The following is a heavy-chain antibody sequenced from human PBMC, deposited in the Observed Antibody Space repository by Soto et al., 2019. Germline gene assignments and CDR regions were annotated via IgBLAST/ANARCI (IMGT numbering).Heavy chain of an antibody. J-gene: IGHJ3*01. Sequence: LRLSCAASGFTFSNYAVSWVRQAPGNGLECVSTIVGSRTYYSDSVKGRFTISRDNSQNTLYLQMNNLRADDTAVYYCAKDLRDWLRNAFDVWGQGTMVTVSS. D-gene: IGHD5-12*01. CDR2: IVGSRT. CDR1: GFTFSNYA. CDR3: AKDLRDWLRNAFDV. V-gene: IGHV3-23*01.